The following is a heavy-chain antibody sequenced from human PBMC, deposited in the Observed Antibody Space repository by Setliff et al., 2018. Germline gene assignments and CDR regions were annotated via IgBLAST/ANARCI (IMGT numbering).Heavy chain of an antibody. CDR1: GFTFSDST. D-gene: IGHD5-12*01. CDR2: IRTKANSYAT. V-gene: IGHV3-73*01. J-gene: IGHJ3*01. CDR3: TRFGRNDIGI. Sequence: GESLKISCAASGFTFSDSTMHWVRQASGKGLEWVGRIRTKANSYATAYATSVQDRFTISRHDSESTTYLQMNSLRDEDTALYYCTRFGRNDIGIWGQGTMVTVSS.